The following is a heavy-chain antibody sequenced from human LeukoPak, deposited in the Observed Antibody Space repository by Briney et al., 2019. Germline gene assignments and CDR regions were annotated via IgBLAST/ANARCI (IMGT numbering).Heavy chain of an antibody. V-gene: IGHV3-11*04. CDR1: GFTISDYY. CDR3: ARGGDIVVVPTGPGGHIKLNNAFDI. Sequence: GGSLRLSCAASGFTISDYYMSWIRQAPGKGLEWVSYISSSGSTIYYADSVKGRFTIASDNAKNSLYLQMTSLRAEDTAVYYCARGGDIVVVPTGPGGHIKLNNAFDIWGQGTMITVSS. J-gene: IGHJ3*02. CDR2: ISSSGSTI. D-gene: IGHD2-2*01.